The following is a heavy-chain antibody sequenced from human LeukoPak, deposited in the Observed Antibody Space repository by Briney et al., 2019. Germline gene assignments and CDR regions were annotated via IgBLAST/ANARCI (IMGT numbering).Heavy chain of an antibody. CDR2: IYYSGST. V-gene: IGHV4-39*07. CDR1: GGSISSYY. D-gene: IGHD1-26*01. Sequence: SETLSLTCTVSGGSISSYYWGWIRQPPGKGLEWIGSIYYSGSTYYNPSLKSRVTISVDTSKNQFSLKLSSVTAADTAVYYCARDRGGSFLYILDYWGQGTLVTVSS. CDR3: ARDRGGSFLYILDY. J-gene: IGHJ4*02.